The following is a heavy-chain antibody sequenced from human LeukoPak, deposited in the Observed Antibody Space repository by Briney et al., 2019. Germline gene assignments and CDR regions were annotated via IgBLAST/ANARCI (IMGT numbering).Heavy chain of an antibody. D-gene: IGHD2-2*01. CDR1: GFTFSSYS. CDR3: AASRTNYYYYMDV. V-gene: IGHV3-48*04. J-gene: IGHJ6*03. Sequence: GGSLRLSCAASGFTFSSYSINWVRQAPGKGLEWVSYISSSGTTTYFADSVKGRFTISRDNAKNSVYLQMNSLRGEDTAVYYCAASRTNYYYYMDVWGKGATVTISS. CDR2: ISSSGTTT.